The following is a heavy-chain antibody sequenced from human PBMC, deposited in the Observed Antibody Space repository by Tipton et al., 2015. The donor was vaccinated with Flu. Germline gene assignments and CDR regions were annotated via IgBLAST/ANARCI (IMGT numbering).Heavy chain of an antibody. J-gene: IGHJ4*02. CDR2: INPNSGGT. V-gene: IGHV1-2*06. CDR3: GGEGGGGQRPHLDE. Sequence: QVQLVQSGAEVKKPGASVTVSCKASGYTFTGYYMHWVRQAPGQGLEWMGRINPNSGGTNLAQKFQGRVTMTRDTSISTAYMELSGRRSDDPAVYYCGGEGGGGQRPHLDEWGQGTLVTVSS. CDR1: GYTFTGYY. D-gene: IGHD3-16*01.